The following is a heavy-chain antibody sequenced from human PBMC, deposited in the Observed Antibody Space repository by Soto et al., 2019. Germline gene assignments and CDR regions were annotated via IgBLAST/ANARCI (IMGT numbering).Heavy chain of an antibody. V-gene: IGHV1-69*01. Sequence: QVQLVQSGAEVKKTGSSVKVSCKTSGGTFSTFGISWVRQAPGQGLEWMGGIIPFFGTAEYSQKFEDRITITADESTNTVYMDLRSLTSEDTAIYECARTAPMDAGDKYYYDFWGQGALVTVSS. CDR1: GGTFSTFG. CDR2: IIPFFGTA. CDR3: ARTAPMDAGDKYYYDF. J-gene: IGHJ4*02. D-gene: IGHD3-16*01.